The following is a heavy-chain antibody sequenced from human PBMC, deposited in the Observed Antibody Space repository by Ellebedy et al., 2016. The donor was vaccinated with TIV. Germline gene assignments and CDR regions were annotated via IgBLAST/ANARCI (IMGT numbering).Heavy chain of an antibody. CDR1: GFTFSSYW. Sequence: GESLKISXAASGFTFSSYWMSWVRQAPGKGLEWVANIKQDGSEKYYVDSVKGRFTISRDNAKNSLYLQMNSLRAEDTAVYYCATLWAGYYFDYWGQGTLVTVSS. J-gene: IGHJ4*02. V-gene: IGHV3-7*01. D-gene: IGHD2-21*01. CDR2: IKQDGSEK. CDR3: ATLWAGYYFDY.